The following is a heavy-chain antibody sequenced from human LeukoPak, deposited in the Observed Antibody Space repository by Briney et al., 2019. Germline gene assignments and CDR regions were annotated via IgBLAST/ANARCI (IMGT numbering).Heavy chain of an antibody. Sequence: GGSLRLSYAASGFTFSDYYMSWIRQAPGKGLEWVSYISSSSSYTNYADSVKGRFTISRDNAKNSLYLQMNSLRAEDTAVYYCARDKSSSDHWGQGTLVTVSS. CDR1: GFTFSDYY. CDR2: ISSSSSYT. V-gene: IGHV3-11*06. D-gene: IGHD6-13*01. J-gene: IGHJ5*02. CDR3: ARDKSSSDH.